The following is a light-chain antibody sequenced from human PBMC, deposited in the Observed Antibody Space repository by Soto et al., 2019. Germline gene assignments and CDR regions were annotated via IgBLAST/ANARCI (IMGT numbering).Light chain of an antibody. CDR1: ISDVGGYNY. Sequence: QSALTQPASVSGSPGQSITISCTGTISDVGGYNYVSWYQQHPGKAPKLMIYDVSNRPSGVSNRFSGSKSGNTASLSISGLQAEDEADYYCSSCTSSSLYVFGTGTKVTVL. V-gene: IGLV2-14*01. J-gene: IGLJ1*01. CDR3: SSCTSSSLYV. CDR2: DVS.